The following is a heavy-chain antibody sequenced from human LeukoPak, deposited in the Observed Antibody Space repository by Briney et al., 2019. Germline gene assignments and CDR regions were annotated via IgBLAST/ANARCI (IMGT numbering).Heavy chain of an antibody. J-gene: IGHJ4*02. CDR1: GFPFSNAW. Sequence: PGGSLRLSCAASGFPFSNAWMNWVRQAPGKGLEWVGRIQRKTDGGTTEYAAPVKGRFTISRDDSKNTVYLQMNTLTTEDTAVYYCTTATVPPSWGQGTLVTVSS. V-gene: IGHV3-15*01. D-gene: IGHD4-17*01. CDR3: TTATVPPS. CDR2: IQRKTDGGTT.